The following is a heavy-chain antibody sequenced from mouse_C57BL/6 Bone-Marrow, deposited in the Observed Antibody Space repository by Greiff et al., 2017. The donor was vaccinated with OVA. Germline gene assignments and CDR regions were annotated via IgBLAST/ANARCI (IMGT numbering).Heavy chain of an antibody. CDR1: GYTFTDYE. CDR3: ARSPYYGSSLAWFAY. D-gene: IGHD1-1*01. Sequence: QVQLQQSGAELVRPGASVTLSCKASGYTFTDYEMHWVKQTPVHGLEWIGAIDPETGGTAYNQKFKGKAILTADKSSSTAYMELRSLTSEGSAVYYCARSPYYGSSLAWFAYWGQGTLVTVSA. V-gene: IGHV1-15*01. J-gene: IGHJ3*01. CDR2: IDPETGGT.